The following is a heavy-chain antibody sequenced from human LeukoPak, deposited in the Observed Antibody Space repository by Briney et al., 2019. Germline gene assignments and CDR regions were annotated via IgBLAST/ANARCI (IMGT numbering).Heavy chain of an antibody. CDR1: GGTFSSYA. D-gene: IGHD6-13*01. V-gene: IGHV1-69*04. Sequence: SVKVSCKASGGTFSSYAISWVRQAPGQGLEWMGRIIPILGIANYAQKFRGRVTITADKSTSTAYMELSSLRSEDTAVYYCARDHEVLGSSHEINWFDPWGQGTLVTVSS. CDR2: IIPILGIA. J-gene: IGHJ5*02. CDR3: ARDHEVLGSSHEINWFDP.